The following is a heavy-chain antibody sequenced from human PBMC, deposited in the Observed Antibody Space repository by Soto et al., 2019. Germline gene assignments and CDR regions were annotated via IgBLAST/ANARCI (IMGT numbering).Heavy chain of an antibody. V-gene: IGHV2-5*02. J-gene: IGHJ4*02. CDR2: IYWDDDD. CDR3: AHRREDRGGLGNFDY. D-gene: IGHD2-15*01. CDR1: GFSLTTSGVG. Sequence: QITLRESGPTLVKPTQTLTLTCTFSGFSLTTSGVGVGWIRQPPGKALEWLALIYWDDDDRYSPSLRYRLTITKDNSQNQVVLTMTNMDPVDTATYYCAHRREDRGGLGNFDYWGQGTLVTVSS.